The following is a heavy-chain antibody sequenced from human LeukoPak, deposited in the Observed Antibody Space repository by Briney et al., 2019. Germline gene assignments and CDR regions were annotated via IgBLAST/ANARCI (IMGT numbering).Heavy chain of an antibody. CDR3: ARAPGTVAIDY. CDR2: INHSGII. J-gene: IGHJ4*02. Sequence: SETLSLTCAVYGESFSGYFWTWIRQPPGKGLEWIGEINHSGIINYNPFLKSRVTISVDTSKNQFSLKVTSLTAADTAVYYCARAPGTVAIDYWGQGTLVTVSS. CDR1: GESFSGYF. D-gene: IGHD5-12*01. V-gene: IGHV4-34*01.